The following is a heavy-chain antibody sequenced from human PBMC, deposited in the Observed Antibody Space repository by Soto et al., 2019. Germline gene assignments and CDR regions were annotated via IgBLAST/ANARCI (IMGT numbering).Heavy chain of an antibody. CDR1: GGPFSSHT. Sequence: QAQLVQSGAEVKKPGSSVKVSCKAFGGPFSSHTFSWVRQAPGQGLEWMGRIIPALGTTTYEQKFQGRVTITADESVTTVYMELTSLRTEDTAVYSCARPDFGDYWYFDLWGRGTRVTVSS. D-gene: IGHD4-17*01. J-gene: IGHJ2*01. CDR2: IIPALGTT. V-gene: IGHV1-69*08. CDR3: ARPDFGDYWYFDL.